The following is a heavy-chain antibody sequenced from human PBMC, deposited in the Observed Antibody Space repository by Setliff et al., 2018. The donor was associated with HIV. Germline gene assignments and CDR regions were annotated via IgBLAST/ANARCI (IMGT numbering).Heavy chain of an antibody. CDR3: ARATAAWDDAFDI. CDR1: GFLFHTYW. V-gene: IGHV3-7*02. Sequence: PGESLKISCAASGFLFHTYWMSWVRQAPGKGLEWVANIKEDGSEKYYVDSVKGRFTISRDNAENSLYLQMNSLRAEDTAVYYCARATAAWDDAFDIWGQGTMVTVSS. J-gene: IGHJ3*02. CDR2: IKEDGSEK. D-gene: IGHD6-13*01.